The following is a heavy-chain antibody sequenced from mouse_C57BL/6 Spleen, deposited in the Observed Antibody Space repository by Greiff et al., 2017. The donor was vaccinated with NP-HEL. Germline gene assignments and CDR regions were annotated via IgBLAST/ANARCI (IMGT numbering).Heavy chain of an antibody. D-gene: IGHD2-1*01. J-gene: IGHJ2*01. CDR2: ISSGSSTI. Sequence: EVQLVESGGGLVKPGGSLKLSCAASGFTFSDYGMHWVRQAPEKGLEWVAYISSGSSTIYYADTVKGRFTISRDHAKNTLFLQMTSLRSEDTAMYYCARDLYYGNLDYWGQGTTLTVSS. CDR3: ARDLYYGNLDY. CDR1: GFTFSDYG. V-gene: IGHV5-17*01.